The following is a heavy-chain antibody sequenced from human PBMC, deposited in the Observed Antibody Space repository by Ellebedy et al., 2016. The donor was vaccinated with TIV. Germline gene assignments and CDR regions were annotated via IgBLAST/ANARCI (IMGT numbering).Heavy chain of an antibody. CDR3: AEEVGVTGFQQ. CDR1: GSTFTSSA. CDR2: IVVGSGST. D-gene: IGHD1-26*01. V-gene: IGHV1-58*01. J-gene: IGHJ1*01. Sequence: AASVKVSCKASGSTFTSSAVQWVRQARGQRLEWIGWIVVGSGSTTYAQKFQERVPITRDMSTSTAYMELSSLRSEDTAVYYCAEEVGVTGFQQWGQGTLVTVSS.